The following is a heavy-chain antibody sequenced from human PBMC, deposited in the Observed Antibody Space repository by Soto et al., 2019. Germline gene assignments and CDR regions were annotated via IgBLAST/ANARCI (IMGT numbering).Heavy chain of an antibody. Sequence: QAQLVESGGGLVKPGGSLRLSCAASGFTFSDYYMSWIRQAPGKGLEWISYISGSLSVKDYADSVQGRFTVSRDNAKNSLYLQMNSLRADDTAVYYCARNGDYYDITGYFLRDAFDIWGQGTMVSVSS. V-gene: IGHV3-11*01. CDR3: ARNGDYYDITGYFLRDAFDI. CDR1: GFTFSDYY. J-gene: IGHJ3*02. D-gene: IGHD3-22*01. CDR2: ISGSLSVK.